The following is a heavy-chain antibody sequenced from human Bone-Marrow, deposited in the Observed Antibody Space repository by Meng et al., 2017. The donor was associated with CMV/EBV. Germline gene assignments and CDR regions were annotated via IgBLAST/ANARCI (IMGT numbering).Heavy chain of an antibody. CDR3: ATSRGGVPAAHYYYYGMDV. CDR1: GYTFASYG. D-gene: IGHD2-2*01. CDR2: ISVYNGET. J-gene: IGHJ6*02. Sequence: ASVKVSCKGSGYTFASYGISWVRQAPGQGLEWMGWISVYNGETNYAQKFQDRVTMTTDTSTDTAYMELSSLRSEDTAVYYCATSRGGVPAAHYYYYGMDVWGQGTTVTVSS. V-gene: IGHV1-18*01.